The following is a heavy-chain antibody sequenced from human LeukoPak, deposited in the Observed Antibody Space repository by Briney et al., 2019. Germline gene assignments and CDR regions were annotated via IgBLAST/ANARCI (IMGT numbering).Heavy chain of an antibody. J-gene: IGHJ6*03. Sequence: ASVKVSCKASGYTFTSYAMNWVRQAPGQGLEWMGWINTNTGNPTYAQGFTGRFVFSLDTSVSTAYLQISSLKAEDTAVYYCARAYYPNYYDILTGYWGTTGYYYYMDVWGKGTTVTVSS. D-gene: IGHD3-9*01. CDR3: ARAYYPNYYDILTGYWGTTGYYYYMDV. V-gene: IGHV7-4-1*02. CDR2: INTNTGNP. CDR1: GYTFTSYA.